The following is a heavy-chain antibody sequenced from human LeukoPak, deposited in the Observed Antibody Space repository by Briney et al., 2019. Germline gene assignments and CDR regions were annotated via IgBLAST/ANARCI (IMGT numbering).Heavy chain of an antibody. V-gene: IGHV3-7*01. CDR1: GFIFSDYW. CDR2: INEDGGEQ. Sequence: PGGSLRLSCVASGFIFSDYWMNWVRQVPGKGLEWVANINEDGGEQDYVDSVRGRFTISRDNAKNSLYLQMNSLRAEDTAVYYCASRESSMTRSHWGQGTLVTVSS. CDR3: ASRESSMTRSH. J-gene: IGHJ4*02. D-gene: IGHD2/OR15-2a*01.